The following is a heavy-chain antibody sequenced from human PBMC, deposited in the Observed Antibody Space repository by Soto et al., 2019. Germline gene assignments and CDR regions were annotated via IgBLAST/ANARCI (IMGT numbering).Heavy chain of an antibody. CDR3: ARDLYDQWFDY. Sequence: QVQLVQSGPEGKKPGASVKVSCKASGYTFTDYGLHWLRQAPGQRLEWMGWISRDTDNTKYSQKFQGRVTITKATSATTAYMELTSLRSEDTAVYYCARDLYDQWFDYWGQGTLVTVSS. J-gene: IGHJ4*02. CDR1: GYTFTDYG. D-gene: IGHD5-12*01. V-gene: IGHV1-3*01. CDR2: ISRDTDNT.